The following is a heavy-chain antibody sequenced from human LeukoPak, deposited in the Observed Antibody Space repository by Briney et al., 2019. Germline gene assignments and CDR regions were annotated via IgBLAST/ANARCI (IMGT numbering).Heavy chain of an antibody. CDR2: IKQDGSEK. CDR3: ARERGDSTAYYSYYFDY. J-gene: IGHJ4*02. D-gene: IGHD3-22*01. V-gene: IGHV3-7*01. Sequence: GGSLRLSCAASGFTFSSYWMSWVRQAPGKGLEWGANIKQDGSEKYYVDSVKGRFTISRDNAKNSPYLQMTSLRAEDTAVYYCARERGDSTAYYSYYFDYWGQGTLVTVSS. CDR1: GFTFSSYW.